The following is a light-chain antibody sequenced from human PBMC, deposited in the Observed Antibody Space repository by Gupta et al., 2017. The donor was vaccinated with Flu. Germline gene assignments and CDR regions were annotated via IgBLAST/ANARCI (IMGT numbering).Light chain of an antibody. CDR1: QSISTF. V-gene: IGKV1-39*01. Sequence: PFSLSASVGDRITITCRASQSISTFLNWYQQKPGKAPKLLIYAASSLQSGVPSRFSGSGSGTDFTLTITRLQPEDFATYYCQQRDGTPYTFGQGTKVEIK. CDR3: QQRDGTPYT. CDR2: AAS. J-gene: IGKJ2*01.